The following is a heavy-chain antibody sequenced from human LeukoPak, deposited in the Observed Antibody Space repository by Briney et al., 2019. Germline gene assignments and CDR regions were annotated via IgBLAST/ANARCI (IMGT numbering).Heavy chain of an antibody. D-gene: IGHD4-17*01. CDR3: ARGATVTTRYFDY. CDR1: GGSFSGYY. Sequence: SETLSLTCAVSGGSFSGYYWSWIRQPPGKGLEWIGEINHSGSTNYNPSLKSRVTISVDTSKNQFSLKLSSVTAADTAVYYCARGATVTTRYFDYWGEGTLVTVSS. CDR2: INHSGST. V-gene: IGHV4-34*01. J-gene: IGHJ4*02.